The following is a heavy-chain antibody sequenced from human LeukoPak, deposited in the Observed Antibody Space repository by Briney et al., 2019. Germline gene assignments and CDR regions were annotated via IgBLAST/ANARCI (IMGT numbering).Heavy chain of an antibody. CDR1: GYTFTSYG. Sequence: ASVTVSCTASGYTFTSYGISWVRQAPGQGLEWMGWISAYNGNTNYAQKFQGRVTMTRDTSTSTVYMELSSLRSEDTAVYCCARTAGRTFDYWGQGTLVTVSP. CDR2: ISAYNGNT. CDR3: ARTAGRTFDY. D-gene: IGHD6-6*01. V-gene: IGHV1-18*01. J-gene: IGHJ4*02.